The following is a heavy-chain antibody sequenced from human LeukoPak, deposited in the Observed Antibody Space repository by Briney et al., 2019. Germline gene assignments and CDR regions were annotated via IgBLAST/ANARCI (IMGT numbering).Heavy chain of an antibody. D-gene: IGHD2-15*01. Sequence: PGGSLRLSCAASRFIFSNYAMHWVRQAPGKGLDWVAVISYHGSGQYYADSVKGRFTISRDYSKNTLYLQMNSLRTEDTAVYYCARQDCSGGSCYLDYWGQGTLVTVSS. CDR2: ISYHGSGQ. J-gene: IGHJ4*02. CDR3: ARQDCSGGSCYLDY. V-gene: IGHV3-30*04. CDR1: RFIFSNYA.